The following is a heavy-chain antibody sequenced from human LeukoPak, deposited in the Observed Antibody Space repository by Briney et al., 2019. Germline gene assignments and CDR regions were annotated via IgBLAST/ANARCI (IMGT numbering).Heavy chain of an antibody. CDR2: IYSGGST. CDR3: ARDGIAAAGTGASDAFDI. J-gene: IGHJ3*02. Sequence: PGGSLRLSCAASGFTVSSNYMSWVRQAPGKGLECVSVIYSGGSTYYADSVKGRFTISRDNSKNTLYLQMNSLRAEDTAVYYCARDGIAAAGTGASDAFDIWGQGTMVTVSS. V-gene: IGHV3-53*01. CDR1: GFTVSSNY. D-gene: IGHD6-13*01.